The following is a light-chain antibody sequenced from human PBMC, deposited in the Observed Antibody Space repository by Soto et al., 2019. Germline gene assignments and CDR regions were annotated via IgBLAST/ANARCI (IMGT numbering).Light chain of an antibody. J-gene: IGKJ1*01. CDR1: QSVSNNY. CDR3: HHYGTSPPWT. V-gene: IGKV3-20*01. Sequence: EIVLTQSPGTLSLSPGERATLSCRASQSVSNNYLAWYQQKPGQAPRLLIYGASNRATGIPDRFSGSGSGTDFTLTISRLEPEDFAVYYCHHYGTSPPWTFGQGTKVDI. CDR2: GAS.